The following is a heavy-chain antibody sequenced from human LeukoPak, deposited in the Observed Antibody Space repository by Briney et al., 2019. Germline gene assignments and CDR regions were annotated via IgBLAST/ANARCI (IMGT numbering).Heavy chain of an antibody. CDR3: AKDQRGDILTGSPFDY. CDR2: ISYDGNSD. D-gene: IGHD3-9*01. CDR1: GFTFSRYG. J-gene: IGHJ4*02. V-gene: IGHV3-30*18. Sequence: GGSLTLSCAASGFTFSRYGMHWVRQAPGRGLEWVALISYDGNSDYYADSVKGRFTISRDNSKNTLYLQMNSLRAEDTAVYFCAKDQRGDILTGSPFDYWGQGTLVTVSS.